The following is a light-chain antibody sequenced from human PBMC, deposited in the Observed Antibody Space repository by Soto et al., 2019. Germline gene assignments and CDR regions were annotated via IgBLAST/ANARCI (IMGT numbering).Light chain of an antibody. CDR3: QQYYSTPWT. CDR2: WAS. J-gene: IGKJ1*01. Sequence: DIVMTQSPDSLAVSLGERATINCKSSQSVLYRSNDKNYLAWYQQKPGQPPKLLIYWASTREYGVPDRFSGCGSGTDFTLTISSLQAEDVAVYYCQQYYSTPWTFGQGTKGEIK. V-gene: IGKV4-1*01. CDR1: QSVLYRSNDKNY.